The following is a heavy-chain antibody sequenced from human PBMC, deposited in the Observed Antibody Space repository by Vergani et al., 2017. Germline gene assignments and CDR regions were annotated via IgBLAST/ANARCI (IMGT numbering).Heavy chain of an antibody. CDR1: GYTFTGYY. J-gene: IGHJ4*02. D-gene: IGHD2-2*01. Sequence: QVQLVQSGAEVKKPGASVKVSCKASGYTFTGYYMHWVRQAPGQGLEWMGWINPNSGGTNYAQQFQGRVTMTRDTSISTAYMELSRLRSDDTAVYYCARGDIVVVPAAMRGDWGQGSLVTVSS. CDR3: ARGDIVVVPAAMRGD. CDR2: INPNSGGT. V-gene: IGHV1-2*02.